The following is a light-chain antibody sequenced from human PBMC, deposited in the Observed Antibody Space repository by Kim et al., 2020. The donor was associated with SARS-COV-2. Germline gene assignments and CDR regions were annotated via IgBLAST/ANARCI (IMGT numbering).Light chain of an antibody. Sequence: VALGQTARISCGGKNIGSYNVHWYQQKPGQAPVLVIYRDDSRPPGIPERFSGSNSGNTATLTISRAQAGDEADYYCQVWDSNTVVFGGGTQLTVL. CDR2: RDD. CDR1: NIGSYN. J-gene: IGLJ2*01. CDR3: QVWDSNTVV. V-gene: IGLV3-9*01.